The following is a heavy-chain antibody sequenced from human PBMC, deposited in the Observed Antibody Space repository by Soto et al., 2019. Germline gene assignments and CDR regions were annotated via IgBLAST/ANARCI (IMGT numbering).Heavy chain of an antibody. D-gene: IGHD1-7*01. V-gene: IGHV1-69*13. Sequence: GASVKVSCKASGGTFSSYAISWVRQAPGQGLEWMGGIIPIFGTANYAQKFQGRVTITADESTSTAYMELSSLRSEDTAVYYCASMAFEDWNSHGYWGQGTLVTVSS. CDR3: ASMAFEDWNSHGY. J-gene: IGHJ4*02. CDR1: GGTFSSYA. CDR2: IIPIFGTA.